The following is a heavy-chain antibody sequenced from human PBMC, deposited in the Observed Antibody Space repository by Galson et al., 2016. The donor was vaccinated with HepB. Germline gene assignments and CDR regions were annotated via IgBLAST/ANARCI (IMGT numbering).Heavy chain of an antibody. V-gene: IGHV4-39*07. CDR2: FYYSGST. J-gene: IGHJ4*02. CDR1: GGSISSTGYY. D-gene: IGHD2-21*01. Sequence: SETLSLTCTVSGGSISSTGYYWGWIRQPPGKGLEWIGSFYYSGSTYYNPSLKSRVTMSVDISKNQFSLKMTSVTAADTATYYCVRKVGDFSYFGNYYIDYWGQGILVTVSS. CDR3: VRKVGDFSYFGNYYIDY.